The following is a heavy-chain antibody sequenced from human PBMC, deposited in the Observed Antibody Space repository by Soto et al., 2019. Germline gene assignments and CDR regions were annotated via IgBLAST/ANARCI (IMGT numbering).Heavy chain of an antibody. CDR1: GGTFSSYA. D-gene: IGHD5-12*01. J-gene: IGHJ6*02. V-gene: IGHV1-69*13. CDR3: AREATVMATIPVLYYYYGMDV. Sequence: SVKVSCKASGGTFSSYAISCVLQSPLQWRDWMGGIIPIFGTANYAQKFQGRVTITADESTSTAYMELSSLRSEDTAVYYCAREATVMATIPVLYYYYGMDVWGQGTTVTVSS. CDR2: IIPIFGTA.